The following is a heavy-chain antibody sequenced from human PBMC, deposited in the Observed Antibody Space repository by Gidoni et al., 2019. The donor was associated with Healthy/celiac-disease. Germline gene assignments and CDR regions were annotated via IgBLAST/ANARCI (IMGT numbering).Heavy chain of an antibody. V-gene: IGHV1-46*03. J-gene: IGHJ3*02. CDR2: INPSGGST. CDR3: ARDRLPDDAFDI. CDR1: GYTFTSYY. Sequence: QVQLVQSGAEVKKPGASVTVSCKASGYTFTSYYMHWVRQAPGQGLEWMGIINPSGGSTSYAQKFQGRVTMTRDTSTSTVYMELSSLRSEDTAVYYCARDRLPDDAFDIWGQGTMVTVSS. D-gene: IGHD5-12*01.